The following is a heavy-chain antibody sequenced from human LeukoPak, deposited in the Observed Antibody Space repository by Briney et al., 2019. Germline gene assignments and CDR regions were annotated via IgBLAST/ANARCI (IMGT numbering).Heavy chain of an antibody. D-gene: IGHD2-8*01. CDR1: GFTFSSYE. V-gene: IGHV3-48*03. CDR2: TSSSGVTI. Sequence: GGSLRLSCAASGFTFSSYEMNWVRQAPGKGLEWVSYTSSSGVTIYHADSVKGRFTISRDNAMSSLYLQMNSLRAEDTAVYYCARDRVYRGDIFGYWGQRTLVTVSS. J-gene: IGHJ4*02. CDR3: ARDRVYRGDIFGY.